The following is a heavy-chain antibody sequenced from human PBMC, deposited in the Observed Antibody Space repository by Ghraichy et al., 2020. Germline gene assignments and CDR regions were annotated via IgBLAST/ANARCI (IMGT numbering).Heavy chain of an antibody. D-gene: IGHD2-2*02. CDR2: IKQDGSEK. J-gene: IGHJ6*02. V-gene: IGHV3-7*03. CDR3: ARDGWGYCSSTSCYTARYYYYYYGMDV. CDR1: GFTFSSYW. Sequence: GESLNISCAASGFTFSSYWMSWVRQAPGKGLEWVANIKQDGSEKYYVDSVKGRFTISRDNAKNSLYLQMNSLRAEDTAVYYCARDGWGYCSSTSCYTARYYYYYYGMDVWGQGTTVTVSS.